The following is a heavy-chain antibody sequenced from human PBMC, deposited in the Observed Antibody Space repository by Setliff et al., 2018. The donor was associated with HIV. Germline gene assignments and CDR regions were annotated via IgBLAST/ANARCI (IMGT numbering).Heavy chain of an antibody. V-gene: IGHV4-38-2*02. CDR2: IYHSGST. CDR3: ARGLTTSYYFWGDAFAI. CDR1: GYSISSGYY. D-gene: IGHD3-10*02. J-gene: IGHJ3*02. Sequence: PSETLSLTCTVSGYSISSGYYWGWIRQPPGKGLEWIGSIYHSGSTYYNPSLKSRVTISVDTSKNQFSLKLSSVTAADTAVYYCARGLTTSYYFWGDAFAIWGQGTMVTVSS.